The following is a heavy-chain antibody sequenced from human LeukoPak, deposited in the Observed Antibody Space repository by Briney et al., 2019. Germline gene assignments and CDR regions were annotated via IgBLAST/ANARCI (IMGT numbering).Heavy chain of an antibody. J-gene: IGHJ4*02. CDR2: ISSSSSYI. CDR1: GFTLSSYS. D-gene: IGHD1-26*01. CDR3: ARDRSPIVGATNYFDY. Sequence: GGSLRLSCAASGFTLSSYSMNWVRQAPGKGLEWVSSISSSSSYIYYADSVKGRFTISRDNAKNSLYLQMNSLRAEDTAVYYCARDRSPIVGATNYFDYWGQGTLVTVSS. V-gene: IGHV3-21*01.